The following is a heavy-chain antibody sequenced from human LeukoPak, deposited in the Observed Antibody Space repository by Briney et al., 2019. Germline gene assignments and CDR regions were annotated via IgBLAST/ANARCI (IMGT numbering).Heavy chain of an antibody. CDR2: ISGSGGST. J-gene: IGHJ6*04. D-gene: IGHD3-10*01. CDR3: AKDGFGELHAVYRGVMDV. CDR1: GFTFSSYA. Sequence: QPGGSLRRSCAASGFTFSSYAMSWVRQAPGKGLEWVSAISGSGGSTYYADSVKGRFTISRDNSKNTLYLQMNSLRAEDTAVYYCAKDGFGELHAVYRGVMDVWGKGTTVTVSS. V-gene: IGHV3-23*01.